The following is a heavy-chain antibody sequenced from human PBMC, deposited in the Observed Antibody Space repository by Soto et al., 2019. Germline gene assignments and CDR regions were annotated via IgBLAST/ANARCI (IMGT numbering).Heavy chain of an antibody. Sequence: ASVKVSCKASGYTFTSYAMHLVRQAPGQRLEWMGWINAGNGNTKYSQKFQGRVTITRDTSASTAYMELSSLRSEDTAVYYCARVALAGYCSGGSCSHSAPFDYWGQGTLVTVSS. J-gene: IGHJ4*02. V-gene: IGHV1-3*01. CDR3: ARVALAGYCSGGSCSHSAPFDY. D-gene: IGHD2-15*01. CDR2: INAGNGNT. CDR1: GYTFTSYA.